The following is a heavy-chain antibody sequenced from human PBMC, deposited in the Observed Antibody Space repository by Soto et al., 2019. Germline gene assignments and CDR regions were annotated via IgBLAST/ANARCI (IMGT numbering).Heavy chain of an antibody. V-gene: IGHV4-39*01. D-gene: IGHD6-19*01. J-gene: IGHJ6*02. CDR1: GGSISSSSYY. Sequence: TSETLSLTCTVSGGSISSSSYYWGWIRHPPGKGLEWIGSIYYSGSTYYNPSLKSRVTISVDTSKNQFSLKLSSVTAADTAVYYCPIAVAGISYSYYGMDVWGQGTTVT. CDR3: PIAVAGISYSYYGMDV. CDR2: IYYSGST.